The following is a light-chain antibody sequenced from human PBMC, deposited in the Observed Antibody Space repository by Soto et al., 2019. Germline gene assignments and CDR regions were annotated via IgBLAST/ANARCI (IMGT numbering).Light chain of an antibody. CDR3: QQRSDWPPT. Sequence: EIVLTQSPATLSLSPGERATLSCRASQSVGSYLAWFQQTPGQAPRLLIYDTSNRTTGIPARFSGSGSGTDFTLTISNPETEDFAVYYCQQRSDWPPTFGQGTKVEIK. V-gene: IGKV3-11*01. CDR2: DTS. J-gene: IGKJ1*01. CDR1: QSVGSY.